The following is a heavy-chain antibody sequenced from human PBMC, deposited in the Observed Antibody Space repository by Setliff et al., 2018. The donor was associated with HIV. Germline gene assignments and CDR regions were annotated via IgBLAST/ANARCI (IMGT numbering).Heavy chain of an antibody. Sequence: GGSLRLSCSASGFTFTDYWMHWVRQVPGQGLLWVSRINVDGSSISYADSVKGRFTISRDNAKNTLFLQMNSLRAEDTAVYYCARLPQDVRSSIEFWGQGTLVTVSS. CDR3: ARLPQDVRSSIEF. J-gene: IGHJ4*02. CDR2: INVDGSSI. D-gene: IGHD6-6*01. V-gene: IGHV3-74*01. CDR1: GFTFTDYW.